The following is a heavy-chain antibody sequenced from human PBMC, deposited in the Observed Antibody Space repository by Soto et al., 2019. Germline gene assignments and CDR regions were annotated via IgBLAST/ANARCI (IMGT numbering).Heavy chain of an antibody. CDR3: ARGHGGIPFGLYWYFDL. Sequence: EVQLVESGGGLVQPGGSLRLSCAASGFTFSSYDMHWVRQATGKGLEWVSAIGTAGDTYYPGSVKGRFTISRENAKNSLYLQMNSLRAGDTAVYYCARGHGGIPFGLYWYFDLWGRGTLVTVSS. V-gene: IGHV3-13*01. D-gene: IGHD2-15*01. CDR2: IGTAGDT. J-gene: IGHJ2*01. CDR1: GFTFSSYD.